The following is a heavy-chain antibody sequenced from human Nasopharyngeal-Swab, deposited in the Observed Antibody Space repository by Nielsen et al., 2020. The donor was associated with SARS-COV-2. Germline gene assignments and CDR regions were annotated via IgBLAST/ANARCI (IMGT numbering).Heavy chain of an antibody. CDR2: ISGDGGST. CDR3: ALMAELSIVGAYYGMDV. V-gene: IGHV3-43*02. D-gene: IGHD1-26*01. Sequence: GEFLKISCAASGFIFDDYAMHWVRQAPGKGLEWVSLISGDGGSTYYADSVKGRFTISRDNSKNSLYLQMNSLRTEDTALYYCALMAELSIVGAYYGMDVWGQGTTVTVSS. CDR1: GFIFDDYA. J-gene: IGHJ6*02.